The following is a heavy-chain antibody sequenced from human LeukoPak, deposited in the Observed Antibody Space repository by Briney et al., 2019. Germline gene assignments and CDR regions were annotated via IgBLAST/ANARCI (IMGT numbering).Heavy chain of an antibody. CDR3: ASNYYDSSGYSFYYFDY. D-gene: IGHD3-22*01. Sequence: GGSLRLSCAASGSTFSSYSMNWVRQAPGKGLEWVSSISSSSSYIYYADSVKGRFTISRDSAKNSLYLQMNSLRAEDTAVYYCASNYYDSSGYSFYYFDYWGQGTLVTVSS. J-gene: IGHJ4*02. CDR1: GSTFSSYS. CDR2: ISSSSSYI. V-gene: IGHV3-21*01.